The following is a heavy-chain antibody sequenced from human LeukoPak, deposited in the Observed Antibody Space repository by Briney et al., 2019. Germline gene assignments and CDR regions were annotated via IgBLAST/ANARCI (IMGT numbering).Heavy chain of an antibody. Sequence: GESLKISCKGSGYSFTSYWIGWVRQMPGKGLQWMGFIYPGDSDTRYSPSFQGQVTISADKSISTAYLQWSSLKASETAMYYRAILRGWYVDEYFQHWGQGPVVTVSS. D-gene: IGHD6-19*01. CDR2: IYPGDSDT. V-gene: IGHV5-51*01. CDR1: GYSFTSYW. J-gene: IGHJ1*01. CDR3: AILRGWYVDEYFQH.